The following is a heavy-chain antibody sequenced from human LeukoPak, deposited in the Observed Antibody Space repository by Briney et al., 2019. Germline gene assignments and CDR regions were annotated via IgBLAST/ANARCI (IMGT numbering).Heavy chain of an antibody. V-gene: IGHV1-46*01. Sequence: ASVKVCCKATGYTFTSYYMHWVRQAPGQGLEWMGIINPSGGSTSYAQKFQGRVTMTRDTSTSTVYMELSSLRSEDTAVYYCAREAGGDYVWGSCRPGAFDIWGQGTMVTVSS. CDR1: GYTFTSYY. J-gene: IGHJ3*02. CDR3: AREAGGDYVWGSCRPGAFDI. D-gene: IGHD3-16*02. CDR2: INPSGGST.